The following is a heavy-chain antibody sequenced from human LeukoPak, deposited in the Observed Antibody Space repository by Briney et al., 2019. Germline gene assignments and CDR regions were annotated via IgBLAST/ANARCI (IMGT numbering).Heavy chain of an antibody. D-gene: IGHD4-23*01. V-gene: IGHV4-34*01. CDR3: ARVSRGNSVGGDY. CDR2: INRSGST. Sequence: TSETLSLTCAVYGGSFSGYYWSWIRQPPGKGLEWIGEINRSGSTNYNPSLKSRVTMSVDTSKNQFSLKLSSVTAADTAVYYCARVSRGNSVGGDYWGQGTLVTVSS. J-gene: IGHJ4*02. CDR1: GGSFSGYY.